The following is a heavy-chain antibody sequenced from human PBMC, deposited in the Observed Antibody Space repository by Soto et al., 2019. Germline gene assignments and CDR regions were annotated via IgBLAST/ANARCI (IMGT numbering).Heavy chain of an antibody. CDR2: IKSKTDGGTT. CDR3: TTDMTTAQSYYYYYYYMDV. V-gene: IGHV3-15*01. CDR1: GFTFSNAW. Sequence: GGSLRLSCAASGFTFSNAWMSWVRQAPGKGLEWVGRIKSKTDGGTTDYAAPVKGRFTISRDDSKNTLYLQMNSLKTEDTAVYYCTTDMTTAQSYYYYYYYMDVWGKGTTVTVSS. J-gene: IGHJ6*03. D-gene: IGHD4-4*01.